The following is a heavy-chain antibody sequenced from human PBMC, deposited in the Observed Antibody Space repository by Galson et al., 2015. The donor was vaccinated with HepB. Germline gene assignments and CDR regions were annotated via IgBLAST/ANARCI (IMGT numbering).Heavy chain of an antibody. CDR1: GGSISSYY. Sequence: ETLSLTCTVSGGSISSYYWSWIRQPPGKGLEWIGYIYYSGSTNYNPSLKSRVTISVDTSKNQFSLKLSSVTAADTAVYYCARELNPNYYGSGSYYNEPKSTYWYFDLWGRGTLVTVSS. D-gene: IGHD3-10*01. CDR2: IYYSGST. CDR3: ARELNPNYYGSGSYYNEPKSTYWYFDL. V-gene: IGHV4-59*01. J-gene: IGHJ2*01.